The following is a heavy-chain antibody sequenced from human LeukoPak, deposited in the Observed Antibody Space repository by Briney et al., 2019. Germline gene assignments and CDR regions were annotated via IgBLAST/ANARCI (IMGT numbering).Heavy chain of an antibody. Sequence: PSETLPLTCTISTGSLRTYHWSWIRQPPGKPLEWIGHIFYSGKANYNPSLTSRVTMSVDTSKDQFSLRLTSVTAADTAVYYCARAGEQVVVAATADNWFDPWGQGTLVTVSS. D-gene: IGHD2-15*01. CDR1: TGSLRTYH. CDR3: ARAGEQVVVAATADNWFDP. CDR2: IFYSGKA. V-gene: IGHV4-59*08. J-gene: IGHJ5*02.